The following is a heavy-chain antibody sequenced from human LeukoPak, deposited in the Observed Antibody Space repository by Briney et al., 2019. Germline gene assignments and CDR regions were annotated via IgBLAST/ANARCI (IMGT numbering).Heavy chain of an antibody. J-gene: IGHJ4*02. CDR2: IKQDGSEK. V-gene: IGHV3-7*01. CDR3: ARGGAAPLVVFDY. CDR1: GFTFSSYW. D-gene: IGHD1-26*01. Sequence: GGSLRLSCAASGFTFSSYWMSWVRQAPGKGLEWVANIKQDGSEKYYVDSVKGRFTTSRDNAKNSLYLQMNSLRAEDTAVYYCARGGAAPLVVFDYWGQGTLVTVSS.